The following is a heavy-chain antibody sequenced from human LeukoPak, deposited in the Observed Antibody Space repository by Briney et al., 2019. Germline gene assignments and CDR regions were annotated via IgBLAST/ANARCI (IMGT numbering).Heavy chain of an antibody. D-gene: IGHD2-2*01. CDR2: MRSKLYGATT. V-gene: IGHV3-49*03. J-gene: IGHJ3*02. Sequence: PGGSLRLSCTASGFTFGDYAMGWFRQAPGKGLERVSVMRSKLYGATTEYAASVKGRFTISTDDSKSITYLQMNSLKTEETAVYFCAREAFCRSASCFHKNRAFDIWGQGTMVTVSS. CDR1: GFTFGDYA. CDR3: AREAFCRSASCFHKNRAFDI.